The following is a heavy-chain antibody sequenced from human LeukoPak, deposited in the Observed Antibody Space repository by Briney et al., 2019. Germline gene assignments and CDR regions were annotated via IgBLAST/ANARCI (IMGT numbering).Heavy chain of an antibody. D-gene: IGHD2-2*01. J-gene: IGHJ5*02. CDR2: IIPILGIA. CDR3: ARSNIVVVPAYNWFDP. Sequence: ASVKVSCKASGYTFTGYYMHWVRQAPGQGLEWMGRIIPILGIANYAQKFQGRVTITADKSTSTAYMELSSLRSEGTAVYYCARSNIVVVPAYNWFDPWGQGTLVTVSP. V-gene: IGHV1-69*02. CDR1: GYTFTGYY.